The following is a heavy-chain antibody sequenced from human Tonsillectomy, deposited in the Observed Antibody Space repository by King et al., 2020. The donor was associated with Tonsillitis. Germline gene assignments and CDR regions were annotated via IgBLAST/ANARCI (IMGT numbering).Heavy chain of an antibody. V-gene: IGHV4-39*07. CDR3: ARQAGDYPSDWFDP. D-gene: IGHD4-17*01. CDR1: GGSISSRSYY. J-gene: IGHJ5*02. Sequence: QLQESGPGLVKPSETLSLTCTVSGGSISSRSYYWGWIRQAPGKGLEWIGSINYSGNTNYNPSRRSRVTISVDTSKSQFYLTLNSVTAADSAFYYCARQAGDYPSDWFDPWGQGTLVTVSS. CDR2: INYSGNT.